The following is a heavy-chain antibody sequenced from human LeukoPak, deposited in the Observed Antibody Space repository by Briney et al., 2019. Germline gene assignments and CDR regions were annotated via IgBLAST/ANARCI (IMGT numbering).Heavy chain of an antibody. V-gene: IGHV3-23*01. J-gene: IGHJ6*02. CDR2: ISGSGGST. D-gene: IGHD3-3*01. Sequence: PGGSLRLSCAASGFNFRIHDMSWVRQAPGKGLEWVSAISGSGGSTYYADSVKGRFTISRDNSKNTLYLQMNSLRAEDTAVYYCAKVSEGRYDFWSGSGNYYYYGMDVWGQGTTVTVSS. CDR3: AKVSEGRYDFWSGSGNYYYYGMDV. CDR1: GFNFRIHD.